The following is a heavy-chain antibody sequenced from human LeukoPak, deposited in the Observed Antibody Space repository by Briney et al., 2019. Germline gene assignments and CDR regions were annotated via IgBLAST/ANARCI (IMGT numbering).Heavy chain of an antibody. Sequence: GGSLRLSCAASGFTFSDYYMSWIRQAPGKGLEWVSAISGSGGSTYYADSVKGRFTISRDNSKNTLYLQMNSLRAEDTAVYYCAKGGYDSSGYYYVYFDYWGQGTLVTVSS. V-gene: IGHV3-23*01. J-gene: IGHJ4*02. CDR1: GFTFSDYY. CDR2: ISGSGGST. CDR3: AKGGYDSSGYYYVYFDY. D-gene: IGHD3-22*01.